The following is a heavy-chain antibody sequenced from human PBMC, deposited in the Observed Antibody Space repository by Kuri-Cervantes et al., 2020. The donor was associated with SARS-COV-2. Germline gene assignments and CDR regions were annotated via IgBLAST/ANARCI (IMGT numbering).Heavy chain of an antibody. J-gene: IGHJ4*02. V-gene: IGHV3-72*01. CDR3: ARDLSSGLWAFDY. Sequence: GGSLRLSCAASGFTFSDHYMDWVRQAPGEGLEWVGRSRNKANSYTTEYAASVRGRFTISRDNSKNSLNLQMNSLRAEDTAVYYCARDLSSGLWAFDYWGQGTLVTVSS. D-gene: IGHD5-18*01. CDR2: SRNKANSYTT. CDR1: GFTFSDHY.